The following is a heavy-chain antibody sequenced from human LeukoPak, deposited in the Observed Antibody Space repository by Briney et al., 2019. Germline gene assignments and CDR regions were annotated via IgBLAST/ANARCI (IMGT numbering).Heavy chain of an antibody. CDR2: ISSSSSYI. D-gene: IGHD1-26*01. CDR3: ARDSGPEIGSHSDY. CDR1: GFSFSSYS. V-gene: IGHV3-21*01. Sequence: GGSLRLSCAASGFSFSSYSMNWVRQAPGKGLEWVSSISSSSSYIYHADSVKGRFAISRDNAKNSLYLQMNSLRAEDTAVYYCARDSGPEIGSHSDYWGQGTLVTVSS. J-gene: IGHJ4*02.